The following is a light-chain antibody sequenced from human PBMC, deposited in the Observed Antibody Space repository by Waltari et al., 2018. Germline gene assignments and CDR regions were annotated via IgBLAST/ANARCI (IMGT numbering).Light chain of an antibody. V-gene: IGLV2-14*01. CDR2: DVS. J-gene: IGLJ3*02. Sequence: QSALTQPASVSGSPGQSLTISCTGPRSDVGGYNYVSWYQQHPGKAPKLMIYDVSKRPSGVSNRFSGSKSGNTASLTISGLQAEDEADYYCSSYTSSSTWVFGGGTKLTVL. CDR3: SSYTSSSTWV. CDR1: RSDVGGYNY.